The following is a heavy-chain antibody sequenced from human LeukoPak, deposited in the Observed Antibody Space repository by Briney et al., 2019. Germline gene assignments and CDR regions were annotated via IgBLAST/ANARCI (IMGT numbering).Heavy chain of an antibody. V-gene: IGHV4-39*01. CDR3: ARHPSGWYDN. Sequence: PSATLSLTCTVSGCSITSNSSYWVRIRPPPGKELEWIGSLYHSVRTYYNPSIKSRVTISVDTSKGQFSLRLSSVTAADTAVYYCARHPSGWYDNWGQGTLVTVSS. CDR1: GCSITSNSSY. D-gene: IGHD2-15*01. CDR2: LYHSVRT. J-gene: IGHJ5*02.